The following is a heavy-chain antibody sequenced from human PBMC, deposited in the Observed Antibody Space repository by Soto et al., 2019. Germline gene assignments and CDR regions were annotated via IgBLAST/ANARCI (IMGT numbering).Heavy chain of an antibody. CDR3: AHRYASGWLFDSFDY. Sequence: QITLKESGPTLVKPTQTLTLTCTFSGFSLSTSGMGVGWIRQPPGKALEWLALIYWNDDKRYSPSLQSRLSITKDTSKNQVVLTMTYMDPVDTATYYCAHRYASGWLFDSFDYWCQGTLVTVSS. D-gene: IGHD6-19*01. CDR1: GFSLSTSGMG. J-gene: IGHJ4*02. V-gene: IGHV2-5*01. CDR2: IYWNDDK.